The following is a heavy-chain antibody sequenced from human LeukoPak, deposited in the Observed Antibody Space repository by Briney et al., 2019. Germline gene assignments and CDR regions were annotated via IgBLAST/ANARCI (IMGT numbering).Heavy chain of an antibody. V-gene: IGHV1-69*01. Sequence: ASVKGSCKASGGTFSSYSISWGRQAPGQGLEWMGGIIPIFGTANYAQKFQGRVTITADESTSTAYMELSSLRSEDTAVYYCARYGDSTVNFDYWGQGTLVTVSS. CDR3: ARYGDSTVNFDY. J-gene: IGHJ4*02. D-gene: IGHD4-17*01. CDR2: IIPIFGTA. CDR1: GGTFSSYS.